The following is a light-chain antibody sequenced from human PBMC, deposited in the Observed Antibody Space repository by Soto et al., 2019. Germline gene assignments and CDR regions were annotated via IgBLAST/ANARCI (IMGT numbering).Light chain of an antibody. J-gene: IGKJ5*01. CDR1: QSISSW. Sequence: DIQMTQSPSTLSASVGDRVTMTGRSSQSISSWLAWYQQKPGKAPKLLIYDASSLESGVPSRFSGSGSGTDFTLTISSLEPEDFAVYYCQQHRNGAPITVGPGTRLEIK. CDR3: QQHRNGAPIT. V-gene: IGKV1-5*01. CDR2: DAS.